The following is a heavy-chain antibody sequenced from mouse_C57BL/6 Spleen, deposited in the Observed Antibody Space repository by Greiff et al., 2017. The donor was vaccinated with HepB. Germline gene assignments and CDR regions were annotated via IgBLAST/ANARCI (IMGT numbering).Heavy chain of an antibody. D-gene: IGHD2-1*01. Sequence: EVKLMESGPGLVKPSQSLSLTCSVTGYSITSGYYWNWIRQFPGNKLEWMGYISYDGSNNYNPSLKNRISITRDTSKNQFFLKLNSVTTEDTATYYCARGYGNYLAWFAYWGQGTLVTVSA. CDR2: ISYDGSN. J-gene: IGHJ3*01. CDR1: GYSITSGYY. CDR3: ARGYGNYLAWFAY. V-gene: IGHV3-6*01.